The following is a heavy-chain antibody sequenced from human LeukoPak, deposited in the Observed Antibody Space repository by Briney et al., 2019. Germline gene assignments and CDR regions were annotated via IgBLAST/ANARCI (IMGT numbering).Heavy chain of an antibody. CDR2: ISWNSGSI. CDR3: AKDIVATLAGFDY. J-gene: IGHJ4*02. D-gene: IGHD5-12*01. V-gene: IGHV3-9*01. Sequence: GGSLRLSCAASGFTFDDYAMRWVRQAPGKGLEWVSGISWNSGSIGYADSVKGRFTISRDNAKNSLYLQMNSLRAEDTALYYCAKDIVATLAGFDYWGQGTLVTVSS. CDR1: GFTFDDYA.